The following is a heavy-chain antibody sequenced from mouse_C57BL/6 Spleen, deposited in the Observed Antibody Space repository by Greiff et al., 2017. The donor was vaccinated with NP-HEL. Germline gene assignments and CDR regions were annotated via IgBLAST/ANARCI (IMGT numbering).Heavy chain of an antibody. J-gene: IGHJ3*01. CDR3: TTYGSSGAWFAY. Sequence: VQLQQSGAELVRPGASVKLSCTASGFNIKDDYMHWVKQRPEQGLEWIGWIDPENGDTEYASKFQGKATITADTSSNTAYLQLSSLTSEDTAVYYCTTYGSSGAWFAYRGQGTLVTVAA. CDR2: IDPENGDT. CDR1: GFNIKDDY. D-gene: IGHD1-1*01. V-gene: IGHV14-4*01.